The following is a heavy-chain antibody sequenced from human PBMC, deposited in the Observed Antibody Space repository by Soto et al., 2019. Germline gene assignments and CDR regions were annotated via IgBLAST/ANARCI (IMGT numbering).Heavy chain of an antibody. Sequence: ASVKVSCKASGYTFTSYGIRWVRQAPRQGLEWMGWINTYNGNTNHAQKLQGRVTMTTDTSTSTAYMELRSLRSDDTAVYYCARGVGSGTYYNQYNWFDPWGQGTLVTVSS. J-gene: IGHJ5*02. CDR3: ARGVGSGTYYNQYNWFDP. V-gene: IGHV1-18*01. CDR1: GYTFTSYG. CDR2: INTYNGNT. D-gene: IGHD3-10*01.